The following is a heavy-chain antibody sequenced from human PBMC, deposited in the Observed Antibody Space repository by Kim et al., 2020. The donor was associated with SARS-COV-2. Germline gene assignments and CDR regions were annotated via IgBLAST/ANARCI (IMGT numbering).Heavy chain of an antibody. J-gene: IGHJ4*02. Sequence: YIYYADSVKGRFTISRDNAKNSLYLQMNSLRAEDTAVYYCARDSFVGLDYWGQGTLVTVSS. CDR2: YI. CDR3: ARDSFVGLDY. V-gene: IGHV3-21*01. D-gene: IGHD1-26*01.